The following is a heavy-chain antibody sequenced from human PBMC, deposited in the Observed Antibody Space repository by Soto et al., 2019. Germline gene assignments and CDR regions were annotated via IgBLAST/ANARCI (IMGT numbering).Heavy chain of an antibody. V-gene: IGHV4-30-4*01. CDR1: GGSISSGDYY. Sequence: QVQLQESGPGLVKPSQTLSLTCTVSGGSISSGDYYWSWIRQPPGKGLEWIGYIYYSGSTYYNPSLKSRVTISVDTAKNQFSLKRSSVTAADKAVYYCASARSRWFGWFDPWGQGTLVTVSS. D-gene: IGHD3-10*01. CDR2: IYYSGST. J-gene: IGHJ5*02. CDR3: ASARSRWFGWFDP.